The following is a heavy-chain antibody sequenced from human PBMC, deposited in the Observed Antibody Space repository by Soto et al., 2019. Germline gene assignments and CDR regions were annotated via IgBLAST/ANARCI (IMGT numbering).Heavy chain of an antibody. CDR3: ARGSNGGIRFLEWLSPQKVYGMDV. J-gene: IGHJ6*02. D-gene: IGHD3-3*01. CDR2: IIPIFGTA. CDR1: GGTFSSYA. Sequence: QVQLVQSGAEVKKPGSSVKVSCKASGGTFSSYAISWVRQAPGQGLEWMGGIIPIFGTANYAQKFQGRVTITADESTSTAYMELSSLRSEDTAVYYCARGSNGGIRFLEWLSPQKVYGMDVWGQGTTVTVSS. V-gene: IGHV1-69*01.